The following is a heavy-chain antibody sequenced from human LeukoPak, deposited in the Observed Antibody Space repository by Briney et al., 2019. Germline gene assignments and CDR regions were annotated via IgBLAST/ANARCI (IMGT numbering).Heavy chain of an antibody. CDR3: ARQYEEDTAMVIGY. CDR1: GYTFTSYA. Sequence: ASVKVSCKASGYTFTSYAMNWVRQAPGQGLEWMGWINTNTGNPTYAQGFTGRFVFSLDTSVSTAYLQISSLKAEDTAVYYCARQYEEDTAMVIGYWGQGTLVTVSS. D-gene: IGHD5-18*01. V-gene: IGHV7-4-1*02. CDR2: INTNTGNP. J-gene: IGHJ4*02.